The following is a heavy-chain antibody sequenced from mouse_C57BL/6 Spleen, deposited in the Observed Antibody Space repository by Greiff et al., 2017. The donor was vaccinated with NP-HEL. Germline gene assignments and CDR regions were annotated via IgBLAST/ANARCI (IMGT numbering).Heavy chain of an antibody. Sequence: EVKLVESGGDLVKPGGSLKLSCAASGFTFSSYAMSWVRQTPEKRLEWVATISDGGSYTYYPDNVKGRFTISRDNAKNNLYLQMSHLKSEDTAMYYCARDCYDLYYFDYWGQGTTLTVSS. CDR2: ISDGGSYT. V-gene: IGHV5-4*01. D-gene: IGHD2-12*01. J-gene: IGHJ2*01. CDR3: ARDCYDLYYFDY. CDR1: GFTFSSYA.